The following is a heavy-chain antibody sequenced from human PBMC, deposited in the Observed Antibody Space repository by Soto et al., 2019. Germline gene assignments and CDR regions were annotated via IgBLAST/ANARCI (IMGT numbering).Heavy chain of an antibody. CDR2: ISSSSSYI. J-gene: IGHJ4*02. V-gene: IGHV3-21*01. D-gene: IGHD5-12*01. CDR3: ARDAPSGYSGIDY. Sequence: KPGGSLRLSCAASGFTFSSYSMNWVRQAPGKGLEWVSSISSSSSYIYYADSVKGRFTISRDNAKNSLYLQMNSLRAEDTAVYYCARDAPSGYSGIDYWGQGTLVTVSS. CDR1: GFTFSSYS.